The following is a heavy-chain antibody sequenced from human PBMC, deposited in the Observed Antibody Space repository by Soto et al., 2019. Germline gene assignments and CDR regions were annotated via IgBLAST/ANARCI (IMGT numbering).Heavy chain of an antibody. V-gene: IGHV3-21*01. CDR1: GFTFSSYS. CDR2: ISSSSSYI. CDR3: ARGATPKGRSSWYPPDY. Sequence: GGSLRLSCAASGFTFSSYSMNWVRQAPGKGLEWVSSISSSSSYIYYADSVKGRFTISRDNAKNSLYLQMNSLRAEDTAVYYCARGATPKGRSSWYPPDYWGQGTLVTVSS. J-gene: IGHJ4*02. D-gene: IGHD6-13*01.